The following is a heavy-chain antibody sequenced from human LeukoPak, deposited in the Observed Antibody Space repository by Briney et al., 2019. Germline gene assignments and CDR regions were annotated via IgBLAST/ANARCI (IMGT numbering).Heavy chain of an antibody. J-gene: IGHJ4*02. CDR3: ARGTGTTLLHY. D-gene: IGHD1-1*01. V-gene: IGHV3-21*01. CDR2: ISSSSSYI. Sequence: PGGPLRLSCEASGFTFGSYGLNGVRQAPGKGLEWVSPISSSSSYIYYADSVKGRFTISRDNAKNSLYLQMNSLRAEDTAVYYCARGTGTTLLHYWGQGTLVTVSS. CDR1: GFTFGSYG.